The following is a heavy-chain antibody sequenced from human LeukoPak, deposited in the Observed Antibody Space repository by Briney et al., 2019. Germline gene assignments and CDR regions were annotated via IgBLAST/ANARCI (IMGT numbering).Heavy chain of an antibody. Sequence: GGSLRLSCAASGFTFSDAWMSWVRQAPGKGLEWVGRIKSKTDGGTTDYAAPVKGRFTISRDDSKNTLYLQMNSLKTEDTAVYYCTTGGRIQLWPYYYYYMDVWGKGTTVTVSS. D-gene: IGHD5-18*01. CDR1: GFTFSDAW. CDR2: IKSKTDGGTT. CDR3: TTGGRIQLWPYYYYYMDV. J-gene: IGHJ6*03. V-gene: IGHV3-15*01.